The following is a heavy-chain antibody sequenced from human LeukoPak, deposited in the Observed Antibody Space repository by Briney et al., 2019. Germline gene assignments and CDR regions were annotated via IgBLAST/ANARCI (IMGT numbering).Heavy chain of an antibody. Sequence: GGSLRLSCAASGFTFSGSAMHWVRQASGKGLEWVGRIRSKANSYATAYAASVKGRFTISRDDSKNTAYLQMNSLKTEDTAVYYCTRSHYCSSTSCPPDYYYMDVWGKGTTVTVSS. J-gene: IGHJ6*03. CDR3: TRSHYCSSTSCPPDYYYMDV. CDR2: IRSKANSYAT. V-gene: IGHV3-73*01. D-gene: IGHD2-2*01. CDR1: GFTFSGSA.